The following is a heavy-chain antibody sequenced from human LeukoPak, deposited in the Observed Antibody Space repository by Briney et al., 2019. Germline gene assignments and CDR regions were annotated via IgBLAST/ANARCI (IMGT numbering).Heavy chain of an antibody. J-gene: IGHJ4*02. CDR2: INPNSGGT. CDR3: ARALSLDY. V-gene: IGHV1-2*02. CDR1: GYTFTDYY. Sequence: ASVKVSCKASGYTFTDYYMDWVRQAPGQGLEWMGWINPNSGGTNYAQKFQGRVTMTRDTSISTAYMELSSLRSDDTAVYYCARALSLDYWGQGTLVAVSS.